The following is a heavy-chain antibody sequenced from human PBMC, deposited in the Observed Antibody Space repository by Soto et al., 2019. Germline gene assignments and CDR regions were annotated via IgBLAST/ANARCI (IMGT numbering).Heavy chain of an antibody. J-gene: IGHJ4*02. Sequence: QVQLVQSGAEVMKPGASVTVSCKASGYTFTSYYMHWGRQAPGQGLEWMGIINPSGGSPSYAQKFQRRVTMTRDTSTSTVYMELSSLRSEDTAVYYCARVIRVAGTRKRYFDYWGQGTLVTVSS. D-gene: IGHD1-1*01. V-gene: IGHV1-46*01. CDR1: GYTFTSYY. CDR2: INPSGGSP. CDR3: ARVIRVAGTRKRYFDY.